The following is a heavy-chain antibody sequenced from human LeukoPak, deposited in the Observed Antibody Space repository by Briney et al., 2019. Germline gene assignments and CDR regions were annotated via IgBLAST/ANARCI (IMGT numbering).Heavy chain of an antibody. CDR2: ISSSSSYI. D-gene: IGHD4-17*01. Sequence: GGSLRLSCAASGFTFSSYSMSWVRQAPGKGLEWVSSISSSSSYIYYADSVKGRFTISRDNAKNSLYLQMNSLRAEDTAVYYCARGRDYGDYFDYWGQETLVTVSS. J-gene: IGHJ4*02. CDR1: GFTFSSYS. CDR3: ARGRDYGDYFDY. V-gene: IGHV3-21*01.